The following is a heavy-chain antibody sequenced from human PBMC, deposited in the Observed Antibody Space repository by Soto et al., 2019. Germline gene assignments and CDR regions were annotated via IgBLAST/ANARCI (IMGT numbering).Heavy chain of an antibody. CDR1: GGTFSSYT. CDR2: IIPILGIA. D-gene: IGHD3-22*01. Sequence: QVQLVQSGAEVKKPGSSVKVSCKASGGTFSSYTISWVRQAPGQGLEWMGRIIPILGIANYAQKFQGRVTSTADKSTSTAYMELSSLRSEDTAVYYCARGDDSSGYYYFDYWGQGTLVTVSS. J-gene: IGHJ4*02. V-gene: IGHV1-69*02. CDR3: ARGDDSSGYYYFDY.